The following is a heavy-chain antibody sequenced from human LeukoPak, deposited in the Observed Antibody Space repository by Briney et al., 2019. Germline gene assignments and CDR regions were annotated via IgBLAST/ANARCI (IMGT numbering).Heavy chain of an antibody. V-gene: IGHV1-69*04. CDR2: IIPILGMA. CDR1: GGTFSSYA. Sequence: GSWVKVSCKASGGTFSSYAISWVRQAPGQGLEWMGRIIPILGMANYAQKFQGRVTITADKSTSTAYMELSSLRSEDTAVYYCARDVSPLIVGATQNWFDPWGQGTLVTVSS. J-gene: IGHJ5*02. CDR3: ARDVSPLIVGATQNWFDP. D-gene: IGHD1-26*01.